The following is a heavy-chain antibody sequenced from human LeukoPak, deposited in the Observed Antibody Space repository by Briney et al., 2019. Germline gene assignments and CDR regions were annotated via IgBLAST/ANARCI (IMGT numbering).Heavy chain of an antibody. CDR1: GFTFSSYA. Sequence: GGSLRLSCAASGFTFSSYAMSWVRQAPGKGLEWVSAISGSGGSTYYADSVKGRFTISRDNSKNTLYLQMNSLRAEDTAVYYRAKEGPRRDYYDSSGYFDYWGQGTLVTVSS. J-gene: IGHJ4*02. D-gene: IGHD3-22*01. V-gene: IGHV3-23*01. CDR2: ISGSGGST. CDR3: AKEGPRRDYYDSSGYFDY.